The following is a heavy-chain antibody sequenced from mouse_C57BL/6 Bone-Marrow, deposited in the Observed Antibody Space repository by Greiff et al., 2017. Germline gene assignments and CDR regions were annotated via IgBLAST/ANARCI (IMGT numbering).Heavy chain of an antibody. CDR1: GFTFSSYG. Sequence: EVKLLESGGDLVKPGGSLKLSCAASGFTFSSYGMSWVRQTPDKRLEWVATISSGGSYTYYPDSVKGRFTISRDNAKNTLYLQMSSLKSEDTAMYYCARLKGYCDYWGQGTTLTVSS. J-gene: IGHJ2*01. CDR2: ISSGGSYT. CDR3: ARLKGYCDY. D-gene: IGHD1-3*01. V-gene: IGHV5-6*01.